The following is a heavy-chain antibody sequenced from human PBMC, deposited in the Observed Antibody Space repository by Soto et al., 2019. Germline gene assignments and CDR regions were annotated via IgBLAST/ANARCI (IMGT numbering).Heavy chain of an antibody. J-gene: IGHJ5*02. V-gene: IGHV3-7*01. Sequence: EVQLVESGGGLVQPGGSLRLSCAASGFTFSSYWMTWVRQAPGKGLEWVANIGQDGSDKHFLDSVKGRFTISRHNAKNSLYLQMNSLRAEDTAVYYCARIIVRTNNWLDPWGQGTLVTVSS. CDR1: GFTFSSYW. CDR2: IGQDGSDK. CDR3: ARIIVRTNNWLDP. D-gene: IGHD2-2*01.